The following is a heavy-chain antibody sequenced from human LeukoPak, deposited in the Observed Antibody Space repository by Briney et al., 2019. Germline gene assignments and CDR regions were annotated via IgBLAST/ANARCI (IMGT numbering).Heavy chain of an antibody. CDR3: ARVRYCTDGSCYFDD. V-gene: IGHV4-4*07. D-gene: IGHD2-15*01. Sequence: SETLSLTCTVSRGSISTFYWSWIRQPAGKGLEWIGHIYTSGTTNYNPSLTSRVTILIDTSNNKFSLKLSSVTAADHAVFYCARVRYCTDGSCYFDDWGQGTLVTVSS. J-gene: IGHJ4*02. CDR2: IYTSGTT. CDR1: RGSISTFY.